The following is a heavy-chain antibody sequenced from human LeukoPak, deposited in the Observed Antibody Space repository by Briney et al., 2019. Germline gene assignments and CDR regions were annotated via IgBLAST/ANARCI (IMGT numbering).Heavy chain of an antibody. J-gene: IGHJ5*02. CDR2: IYTSGST. CDR1: GGSISSGSYY. D-gene: IGHD3-3*01. CDR3: ARVGQAYDFWSGYYT. Sequence: SETLSLTCTVSGGSISSGSYYWSWLRQPAGTGLEWIGRIYTSGSTNYNPSLKSRVTISVDTSKNQFSLKLSSVTAADTAVYYCARVGQAYDFWSGYYTWGQGTLVTVSS. V-gene: IGHV4-61*02.